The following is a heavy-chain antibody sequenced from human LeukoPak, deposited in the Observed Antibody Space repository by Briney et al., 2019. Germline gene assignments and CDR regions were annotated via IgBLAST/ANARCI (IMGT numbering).Heavy chain of an antibody. CDR1: GFTFSSYA. CDR2: ISYDGSNK. J-gene: IGHJ5*02. D-gene: IGHD3-22*01. Sequence: PGGSLRLSCAASGFTFSSYAMHWVRQAPGKRLEWVAVISYDGSNKYYADSVKGRFTISRDNSKNTLYLQMNSLRAEDTAVYYCARDGDPFSGYLNWFDPWGQGTLVTVSS. V-gene: IGHV3-30-3*01. CDR3: ARDGDPFSGYLNWFDP.